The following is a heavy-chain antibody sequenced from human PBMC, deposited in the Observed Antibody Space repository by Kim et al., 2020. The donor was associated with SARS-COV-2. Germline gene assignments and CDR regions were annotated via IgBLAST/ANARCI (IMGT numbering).Heavy chain of an antibody. J-gene: IGHJ6*02. CDR1: GFTFSSYG. CDR3: ARDLLVGATSYGMDV. Sequence: GSLSLSCAASGFTFSSYGMHWVRQAPGKGLEWVAVIWYDGSNKYYADSVKGRFTISRDNSKNTLYLQMNSLRAEDTAVYYCARDLLVGATSYGMDVWGQGTTVTVSS. V-gene: IGHV3-33*01. CDR2: IWYDGSNK. D-gene: IGHD1-26*01.